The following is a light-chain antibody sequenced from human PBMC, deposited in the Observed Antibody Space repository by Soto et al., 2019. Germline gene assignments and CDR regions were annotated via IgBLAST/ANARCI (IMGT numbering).Light chain of an antibody. CDR3: QQYNTWPLT. CDR1: QSVSSN. CDR2: DAS. Sequence: ETVMTQSPATLSVSPGERPTLSCRASQSVSSNLAWYQQKPGQAPRLLIYDASTRATGIPARFSGSGSGTEFTLTISSLQSEDFAGYYCQQYNTWPLTFGPGTKVDI. V-gene: IGKV3-15*01. J-gene: IGKJ3*01.